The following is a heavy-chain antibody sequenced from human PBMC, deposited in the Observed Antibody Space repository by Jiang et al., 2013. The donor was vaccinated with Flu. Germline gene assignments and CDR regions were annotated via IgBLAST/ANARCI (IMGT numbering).Heavy chain of an antibody. CDR2: TYYRSKWYN. CDR3: ARTFGVVIRGAFDI. D-gene: IGHD3-3*01. CDR1: GDSVSSNSAA. V-gene: IGHV6-1*01. J-gene: IGHJ3*02. Sequence: QTLSLTCAISGDSVSSNSAAWNWIRQSPSRGLEWLGRTYYRSKWYNDYAVSVKSRITINPDTSKNQFSLQLNSVTPEDTAVYYCARTFGVVIRGAFDIWGQGTMVTVSS.